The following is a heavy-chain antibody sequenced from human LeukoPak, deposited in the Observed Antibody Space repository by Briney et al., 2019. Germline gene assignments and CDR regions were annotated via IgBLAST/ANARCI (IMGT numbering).Heavy chain of an antibody. CDR2: ISYDGSNK. CDR1: GFTFSSHA. V-gene: IGHV3-30-3*01. D-gene: IGHD3-10*01. J-gene: IGHJ6*02. Sequence: PGGSLRLSCAASGFTFSSHAMHWVRQAPGKGLEWVAVISYDGSNKYYADSVKGRFTISRDNSKNTLYLQMNSLRAEDTAVYYCARERTEFGYYYYYGMDVWGQGTTVTVSS. CDR3: ARERTEFGYYYYYGMDV.